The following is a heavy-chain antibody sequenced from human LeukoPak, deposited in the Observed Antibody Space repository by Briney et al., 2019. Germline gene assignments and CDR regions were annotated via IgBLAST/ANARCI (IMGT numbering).Heavy chain of an antibody. CDR3: AKRFERGYQRYYFDY. D-gene: IGHD3-22*01. J-gene: IGHJ4*02. Sequence: GGSLRLSCAASGFTFSSYGMHWVRQAPGKGLEWVAFIRYDGSNKYYADSVKGRFTISRDNSKNTLYLQMNSLRAEDTAVYYCAKRFERGYQRYYFDYWGQGTLVTVSS. V-gene: IGHV3-30*02. CDR2: IRYDGSNK. CDR1: GFTFSSYG.